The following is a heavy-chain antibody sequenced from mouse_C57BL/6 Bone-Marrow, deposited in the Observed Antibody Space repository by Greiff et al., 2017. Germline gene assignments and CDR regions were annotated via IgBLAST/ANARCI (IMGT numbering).Heavy chain of an antibody. Sequence: QVQLQQSGAELVRPGASVTLSCKASGYTFTDYEMHWVKQTPVHGLEWIGAIDPETGGTAYNQKFKGKAILTADKSSSTAYMELRSLTSEDSAVYYCTRYGGYGGGFADWGQGTLVTVSA. V-gene: IGHV1-15*01. D-gene: IGHD2-2*01. CDR3: TRYGGYGGGFAD. J-gene: IGHJ3*01. CDR2: IDPETGGT. CDR1: GYTFTDYE.